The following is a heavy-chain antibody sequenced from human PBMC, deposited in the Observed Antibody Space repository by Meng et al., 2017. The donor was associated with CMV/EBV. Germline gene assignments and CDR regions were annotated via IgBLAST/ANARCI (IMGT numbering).Heavy chain of an antibody. Sequence: SVKVSCKASGGTFSSYSISWVRQAPGQGLEWMGGIIPILGIANYAQKFQGRVTITADKSTSTAYMELSSLRSEDTAVYYCARGGDSVVVPAAFPYYYYGMDVWGRGTTVTVSS. CDR3: ARGGDSVVVPAAFPYYYYGMDV. V-gene: IGHV1-69*10. CDR1: GGTFSSYS. CDR2: IIPILGIA. J-gene: IGHJ6*02. D-gene: IGHD2-2*01.